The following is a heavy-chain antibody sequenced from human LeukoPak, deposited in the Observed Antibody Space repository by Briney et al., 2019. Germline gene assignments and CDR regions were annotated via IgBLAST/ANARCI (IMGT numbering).Heavy chain of an antibody. D-gene: IGHD3-10*01. Sequence: SETLSLTCTVSGGSITSNSYYWGWIRQPPGQGLEWIGSIHYGGTTNYNPSLKSRVTISVDTSKNQFSLKLSSVTAADTAVYYCARVTGYYYYGSGSYQYYFDYWGQGTLVTVSS. V-gene: IGHV4-39*07. CDR2: IHYGGTT. CDR3: ARVTGYYYYGSGSYQYYFDY. J-gene: IGHJ4*02. CDR1: GGSITSNSYY.